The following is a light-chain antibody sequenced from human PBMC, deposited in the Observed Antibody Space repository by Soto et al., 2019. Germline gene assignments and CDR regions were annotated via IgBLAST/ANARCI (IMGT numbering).Light chain of an antibody. CDR1: QSITTSF. J-gene: IGKJ2*01. CDR3: QQYGGSSPSYT. Sequence: EIVLTQSPGTLSLSPGERATLSCRASQSITTSFLAWYQQKPGQAPRLLIYRASTRVNGLPERFSDSGSGTDFTLPISRLEPEDFAVYYCQQYGGSSPSYTFGQGTNVEIK. CDR2: RAS. V-gene: IGKV3-20*01.